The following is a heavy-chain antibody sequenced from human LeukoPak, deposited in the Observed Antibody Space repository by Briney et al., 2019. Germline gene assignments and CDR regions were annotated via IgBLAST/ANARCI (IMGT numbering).Heavy chain of an antibody. J-gene: IGHJ4*02. CDR1: GGFISSGSYY. CDR3: ARVPVRERTFDY. D-gene: IGHD1-1*01. CDR2: IYTSGST. V-gene: IGHV4-61*02. Sequence: SQTLSLTCTVSGGFISSGSYYWSWIRQPAGKGLEWIGRIYTSGSTNYNPSLKSRVTISVDTSKNQFSLKLSSVTAADTAVYYCARVPVRERTFDYWGQGTLVTVSS.